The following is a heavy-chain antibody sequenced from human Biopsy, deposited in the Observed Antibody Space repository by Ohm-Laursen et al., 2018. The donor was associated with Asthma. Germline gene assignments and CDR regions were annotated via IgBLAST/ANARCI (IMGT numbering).Heavy chain of an antibody. J-gene: IGHJ6*02. CDR1: GNSLTDLA. CDR2: LIPVLGTP. D-gene: IGHD5-12*01. V-gene: IGHV1-69*13. Sequence: ASVKVSCKVSGNSLTDLAMHWVRQAPGQGLEWMGGLIPVLGTPDHAQMFEGRVTITADESTSTAYMELSSLSSEDTAVYYCARGYSGSDRIVYYYSGLEVWGQGTMVTVSS. CDR3: ARGYSGSDRIVYYYSGLEV.